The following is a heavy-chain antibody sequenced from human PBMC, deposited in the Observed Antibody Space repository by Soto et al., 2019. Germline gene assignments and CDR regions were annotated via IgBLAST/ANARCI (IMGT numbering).Heavy chain of an antibody. J-gene: IGHJ4*02. D-gene: IGHD2-15*01. CDR2: ISGTGDNT. Sequence: EVQLLESGGGLVQPGGSLRLSCAASGFTFTNYGMNWVRQTPGKGLEWVSTISGTGDNTFYADAVKGRFTISRDNSKNTLYVQMNSLKAEDTAIYYCAKGGSAYCSGGSCYHPLDYWGQGTLVTVSS. V-gene: IGHV3-23*01. CDR3: AKGGSAYCSGGSCYHPLDY. CDR1: GFTFTNYG.